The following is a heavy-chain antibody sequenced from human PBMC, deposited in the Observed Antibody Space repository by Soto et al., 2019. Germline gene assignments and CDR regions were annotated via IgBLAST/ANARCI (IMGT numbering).Heavy chain of an antibody. CDR2: LSDSVGTT. Sequence: GVLRLSCAVSGFSFGTYTVNWVRQAPGMGLEWVSGLSDSVGTTHYAYSVKGRFTISVDTSKNQFSLKLSSVTAADTAVYYCARTDLHPLYGMDVWGQGTTVTVSS. CDR3: ARTDLHPLYGMDV. CDR1: GFSFGTYT. D-gene: IGHD1-1*01. V-gene: IGHV3-23*01. J-gene: IGHJ6*02.